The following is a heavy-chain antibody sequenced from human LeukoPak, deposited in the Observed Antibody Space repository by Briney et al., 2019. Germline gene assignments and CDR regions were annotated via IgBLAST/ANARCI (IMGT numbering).Heavy chain of an antibody. J-gene: IGHJ5*02. Sequence: SETLSLTCTVSGGSISSGDYYWSWIRQPPGKGQEWIGYIYYSGSTYYNPSLKSRVTISVDTSKNQFSLKLSSVTAADTAVYYCARDLLYCSSTSCHNNWFDPWGQGTLVTVSS. CDR1: GGSISSGDYY. CDR2: IYYSGST. CDR3: ARDLLYCSSTSCHNNWFDP. D-gene: IGHD2-2*01. V-gene: IGHV4-30-4*08.